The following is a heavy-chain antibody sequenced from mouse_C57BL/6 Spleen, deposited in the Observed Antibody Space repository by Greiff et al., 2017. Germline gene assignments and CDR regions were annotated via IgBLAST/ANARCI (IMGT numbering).Heavy chain of an antibody. CDR2: ISYSGST. CDR3: ARRGRYENYFGY. J-gene: IGHJ2*01. CDR1: GYSITSDY. V-gene: IGHV3-8*01. D-gene: IGHD1-1*01. Sequence: DVKLVESGPGLAKPSQTLSLTCSATGYSITSDYWNWIRKFPGHKLEYMGYISYSGSTYYKPSLKSRISILRDTTKNQYYLKLNSVTTEDTATCYSARRGRYENYFGYWGQGTTLTVSS.